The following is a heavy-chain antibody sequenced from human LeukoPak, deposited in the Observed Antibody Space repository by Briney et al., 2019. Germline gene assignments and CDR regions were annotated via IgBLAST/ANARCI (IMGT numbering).Heavy chain of an antibody. CDR3: ARDGRGLDY. V-gene: IGHV4-34*01. D-gene: IGHD3-10*01. CDR2: INHSGST. CDR1: GGSFSGYY. J-gene: IGHJ4*02. Sequence: PSETLSLTCAVYGGSFSGYYWSWIRQPPGKGLEWIGEINHSGSTNYNPSLKSRVTISVDTSKNQFSLKLSSVTAADTAVYYCARDGRGLDYWGQGTPVTVSS.